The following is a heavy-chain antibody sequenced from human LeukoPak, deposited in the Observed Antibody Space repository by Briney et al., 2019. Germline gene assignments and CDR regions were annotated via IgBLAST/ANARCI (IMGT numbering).Heavy chain of an antibody. CDR1: GFTFSSHW. J-gene: IGHJ3*02. CDR3: ARGTGAFDI. Sequence: GGSLRLSCVASGFTFSSHWMHWVRQAPGKGLVWVSHIKSDGSFTNYADSVKGRFTISRDNAKNTLYLQMNSLRPEDTAVYYCARGTGAFDIWGQGTKVTVSS. D-gene: IGHD1-1*01. V-gene: IGHV3-74*01. CDR2: IKSDGSFT.